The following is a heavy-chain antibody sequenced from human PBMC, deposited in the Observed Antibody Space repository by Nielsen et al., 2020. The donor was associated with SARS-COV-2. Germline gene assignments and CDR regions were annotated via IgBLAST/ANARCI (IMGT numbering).Heavy chain of an antibody. CDR3: ARDSSGTYRRVDY. V-gene: IGHV1-18*01. Sequence: ASVKVSCKASGYTFTSYGISWVRQAPGQGLEWMAWISTYNGHTNYAQKVQGRVTLTTDTSTTTVYMELRSLRSDDTAVYYCARDSSGTYRRVDYWGQGTLVTVSS. CDR1: GYTFTSYG. J-gene: IGHJ4*02. D-gene: IGHD3-22*01. CDR2: ISTYNGHT.